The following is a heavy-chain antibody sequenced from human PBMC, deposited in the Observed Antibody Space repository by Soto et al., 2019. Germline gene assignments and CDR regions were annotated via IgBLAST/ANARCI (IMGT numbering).Heavy chain of an antibody. J-gene: IGHJ5*01. V-gene: IGHV4-39*01. Sequence: PSETLSLTCTVSGASLSSISYYWGWIRQPPGKGRDRVGSIFFTGNIYYNPSLKSRVTISVYTSRNPFSLIVKSVTAADTAVYYFASRPCTAGSCYNPGSDSW. CDR2: IFFTGNI. CDR1: GASLSSISYY. CDR3: ASRPCTAGSCYNPGSDS. D-gene: IGHD2-15*01.